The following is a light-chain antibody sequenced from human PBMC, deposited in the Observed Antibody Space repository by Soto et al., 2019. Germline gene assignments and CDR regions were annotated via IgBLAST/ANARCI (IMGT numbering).Light chain of an antibody. CDR1: QGISTF. CDR2: AAS. J-gene: IGKJ5*01. Sequence: DIQMTQSPSSLSASVGDRVTITCRASQGISTFLAWFQQKPGKAPKTLIYAASSLHSGVPSRFSGSGSGTDFTLTISSLQPEDFATYYCQHYDGYPQIFGQGTRLENK. CDR3: QHYDGYPQI. V-gene: IGKV1-16*01.